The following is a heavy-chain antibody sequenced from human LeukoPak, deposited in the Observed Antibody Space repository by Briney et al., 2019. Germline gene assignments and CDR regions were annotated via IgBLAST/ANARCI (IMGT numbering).Heavy chain of an antibody. CDR2: ISTSSSYI. D-gene: IGHD6-19*01. CDR1: GFTFSGST. Sequence: PGGSLRLSCAASGFTFSGSTMNWVRQAPGKGLEWVSFISTSSSYIYYAGSVRGRFTISRDNAKNSLYLQMNSLRAEDTAVYYCERQQWLDGAYYFDYWGQGTLVTVSS. V-gene: IGHV3-21*01. J-gene: IGHJ4*02. CDR3: ERQQWLDGAYYFDY.